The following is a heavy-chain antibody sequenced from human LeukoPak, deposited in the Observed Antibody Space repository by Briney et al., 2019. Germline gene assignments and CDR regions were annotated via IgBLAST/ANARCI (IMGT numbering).Heavy chain of an antibody. CDR3: ARGIAAADY. J-gene: IGHJ4*02. CDR1: GFIFSSYS. V-gene: IGHV3-48*04. Sequence: GGSLRLSCAASGFIFSSYSMNWVRQAPGKGLEWVSYISSSGSTIYYADSVKGRFTISRDNAKNSLYLQMNSLRAEDTAVYYCARGIAAADYWGQGTLVTVSS. CDR2: ISSSGSTI. D-gene: IGHD6-13*01.